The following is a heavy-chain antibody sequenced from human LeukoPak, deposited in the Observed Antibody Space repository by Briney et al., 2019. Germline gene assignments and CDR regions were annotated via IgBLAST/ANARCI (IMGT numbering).Heavy chain of an antibody. CDR1: GYTFTGYY. CDR2: INPNSGGT. Sequence: ASVKVSCKASGYTFTGYYMHWVRQAPGQGLEWMGWINPNSGGTNYAQKFQGRVTMTRDTSISTAYMELSRLRSDDTAAYYCARTGYSSGRPTFWGQGTLVTVSS. J-gene: IGHJ4*02. D-gene: IGHD6-19*01. CDR3: ARTGYSSGRPTF. V-gene: IGHV1-2*02.